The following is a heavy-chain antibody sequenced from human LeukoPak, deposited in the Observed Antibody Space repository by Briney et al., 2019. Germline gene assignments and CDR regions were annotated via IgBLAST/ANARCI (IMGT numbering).Heavy chain of an antibody. CDR3: TTDPRSWNYDYYYYGMDV. V-gene: IGHV3-15*01. D-gene: IGHD1-7*01. CDR2: IKSKTDGGTT. Sequence: GGPLRLSCAASGFTFSNAWMSWVRQAPGKGLEWVGRIKSKTDGGTTDYAAPVKGRFTISRDDSKNTLYLQMNSLKTEDTAVYYCTTDPRSWNYDYYYYGMDVWGQGATFTVSS. CDR1: GFTFSNAW. J-gene: IGHJ6*02.